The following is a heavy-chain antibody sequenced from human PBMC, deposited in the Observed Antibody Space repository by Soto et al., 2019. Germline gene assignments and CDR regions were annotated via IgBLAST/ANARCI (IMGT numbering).Heavy chain of an antibody. CDR3: ARFEGGWFDP. D-gene: IGHD3-16*01. CDR1: GGSISSSSYY. CDR2: IYYSGST. J-gene: IGHJ5*02. Sequence: TVSGGSISSSSYYWGWIRQPPGKGLEWIGYIYYSGSTNYNPSLKSRVTISVDTSKNQFSLKLSSVTAADTAVYYCARFEGGWFDPWGQGTLVTVSS. V-gene: IGHV4-61*05.